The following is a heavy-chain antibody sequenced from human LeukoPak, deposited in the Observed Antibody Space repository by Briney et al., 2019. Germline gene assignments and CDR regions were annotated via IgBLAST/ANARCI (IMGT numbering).Heavy chain of an antibody. J-gene: IGHJ6*02. D-gene: IGHD6-13*01. CDR2: IIPIFGTA. CDR3: ARGASSSWYTSLQNGMDV. CDR1: GGTFSSYA. V-gene: IGHV1-69*13. Sequence: ASVKVSCKASGGTFSSYATSWVRQAPGQGLEWMGGIIPIFGTANYAQKFQGRVTITADESTSTAYMELSSLRSEDTAVYYCARGASSSWYTSLQNGMDVWGQGTTVTVSS.